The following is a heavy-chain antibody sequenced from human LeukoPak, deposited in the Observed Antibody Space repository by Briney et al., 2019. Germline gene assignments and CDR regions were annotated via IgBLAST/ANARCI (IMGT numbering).Heavy chain of an antibody. J-gene: IGHJ3*01. CDR3: TTWDGVN. Sequence: GGSLRLSCAASGFTFSNALLTWLRQAPGKGLEWVGHIKRRTDERTTVCAAPLKGRFTISRDDSKNTVYLQMNSLKTEDSAVYYCTTWDGVNWGEGTMVTVSS. D-gene: IGHD1-26*01. CDR1: GFTFSNAL. V-gene: IGHV3-15*01. CDR2: IKRRTDERTT.